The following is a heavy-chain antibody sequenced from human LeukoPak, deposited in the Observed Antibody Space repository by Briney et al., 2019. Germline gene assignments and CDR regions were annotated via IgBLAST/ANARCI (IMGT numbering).Heavy chain of an antibody. D-gene: IGHD5-24*01. CDR3: ARKVSSADGYQGNFFDY. CDR2: IYSSGST. J-gene: IGHJ4*02. V-gene: IGHV4-4*09. CDR1: GGSISNYY. Sequence: NPSETLSLTCTVSGGSISNYYWSWIRQPPGKGLEWIGYIYSSGSTIYNPSLKSRVTMSVDTSKNQFSLELSSVTAEDTTVFYCARKVSSADGYQGNFFDYWGQGALVTVSS.